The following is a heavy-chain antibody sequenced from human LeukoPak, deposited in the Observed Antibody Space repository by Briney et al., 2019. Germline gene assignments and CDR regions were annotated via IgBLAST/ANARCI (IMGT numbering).Heavy chain of an antibody. CDR2: INAGNGNT. D-gene: IGHD2-8*01. CDR3: ARDKGVAYAKYFQH. V-gene: IGHV1-3*01. J-gene: IGHJ1*01. Sequence: GASVKVSCKASGYTFTSYAMHWVRQAPGQRLEWMGWINAGNGNTKYSQKFQGRVTMTRDTSTSTVYMELSSLRSEDTAVYYCARDKGVAYAKYFQHWGQGTLVTVSS. CDR1: GYTFTSYA.